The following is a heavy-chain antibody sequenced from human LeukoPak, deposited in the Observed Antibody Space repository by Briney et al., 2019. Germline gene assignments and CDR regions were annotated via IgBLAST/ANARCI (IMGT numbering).Heavy chain of an antibody. Sequence: GGSLRLPCAASGFTFSTYGMHWVRQAPGKGLEWVTFIRYDGNNKYYTDSVKGRFTISRDNSKNTLYLQMNSLRAEDTAVYYCAKGYCSGGTCHSSYGMDVWGQGTTVTVSS. D-gene: IGHD2-15*01. CDR1: GFTFSTYG. CDR2: IRYDGNNK. CDR3: AKGYCSGGTCHSSYGMDV. J-gene: IGHJ6*02. V-gene: IGHV3-30*02.